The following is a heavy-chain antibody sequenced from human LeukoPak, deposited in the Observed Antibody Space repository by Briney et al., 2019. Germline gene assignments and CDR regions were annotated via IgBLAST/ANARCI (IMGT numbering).Heavy chain of an antibody. CDR1: GFTFSSYA. J-gene: IGHJ6*02. D-gene: IGHD3-10*01. Sequence: GGSLRLSCAASGFTFSSYAMSWVRQAPGKGLEWVSAISGSGGSTYYADAVKGRFIIPRDNSRNTLYLQMHSLGAEDTAVYYCANTIVRGVASMDVWGQGTTVTVSS. V-gene: IGHV3-23*01. CDR2: ISGSGGST. CDR3: ANTIVRGVASMDV.